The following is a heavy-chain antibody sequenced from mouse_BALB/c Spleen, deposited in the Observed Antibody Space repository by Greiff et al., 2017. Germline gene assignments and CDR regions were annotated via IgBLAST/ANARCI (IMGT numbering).Heavy chain of an antibody. V-gene: IGHV5-6-5*01. J-gene: IGHJ3*01. CDR1: GFTFSSYA. CDR2: ISSGGST. D-gene: IGHD4-1*01. CDR3: ASLNWAGFAY. Sequence: EVMLVESGGGLVKPGGSLTLSCAASGFTFSSYAMSWVRQTPEKRLEWVASISSGGSTYYPDSVKGRFTISRDNARNILYLQMSSLRSEDTAMYYCASLNWAGFAYWGQGTLVTVSA.